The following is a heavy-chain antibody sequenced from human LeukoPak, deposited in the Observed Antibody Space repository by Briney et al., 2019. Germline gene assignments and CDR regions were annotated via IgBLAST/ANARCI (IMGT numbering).Heavy chain of an antibody. J-gene: IGHJ4*02. CDR1: GGSISSGGYS. D-gene: IGHD3-10*01. CDR2: TCYSGST. V-gene: IGHV4-30-2*03. CDR3: ASSGSYYNVPYSHFDY. Sequence: SETLSLTCAVSGGSISSGGYSWSWLRQPPGKGLEWIVSTCYSGSTYYNPSLKSRVTISVDTSKNQFSLKLSSVTAADTAVYYCASSGSYYNVPYSHFDYWGQGTLVTVSS.